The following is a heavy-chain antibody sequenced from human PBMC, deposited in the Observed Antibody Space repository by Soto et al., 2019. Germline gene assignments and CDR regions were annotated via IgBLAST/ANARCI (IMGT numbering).Heavy chain of an antibody. D-gene: IGHD3-10*01. V-gene: IGHV1-18*01. CDR1: GYTITSYA. CDR2: ISAYNGNT. J-gene: IGHJ4*02. Sequence: ASVKVSCKASGYTITSYAISCARQAPGQGLEWMGWISAYNGNTNYAQKLQGRVTMTTDTSTSTAYMELRSLRSDDTAVYYCARDPNYYGSGRIDYWGQGTLVTVSS. CDR3: ARDPNYYGSGRIDY.